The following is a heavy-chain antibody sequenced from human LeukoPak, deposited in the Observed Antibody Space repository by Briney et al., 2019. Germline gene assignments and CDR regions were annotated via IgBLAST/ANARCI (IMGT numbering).Heavy chain of an antibody. CDR3: ARGPHKFDY. CDR1: GGSISSYY. V-gene: IGHV4-59*01. J-gene: IGHJ4*02. Sequence: SETLSLTCTVSGGSISSYYWSWIRQPPGKGLEWIGYISYSGSTNYNPSLKSRVTISVDTSKHQFFLKLSAVTAADTAVYYCARGPHKFDYWGQGSLVTVSS. CDR2: ISYSGST.